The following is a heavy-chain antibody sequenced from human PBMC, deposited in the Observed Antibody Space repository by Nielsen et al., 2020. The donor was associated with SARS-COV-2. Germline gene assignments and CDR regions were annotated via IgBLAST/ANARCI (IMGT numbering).Heavy chain of an antibody. CDR1: GGSIRSYY. D-gene: IGHD3-22*01. Sequence: GSLRLSCTVSGGSIRSYYWSWIRQPPGKGLEWIGYIFYSGSMNYNPSLKSRVTISVDTSKNQFSLKLSSVTAADTAVYYCAIYDSSGYQVRYWGQGTLVTVSS. J-gene: IGHJ4*02. CDR2: IFYSGSM. V-gene: IGHV4-59*01. CDR3: AIYDSSGYQVRY.